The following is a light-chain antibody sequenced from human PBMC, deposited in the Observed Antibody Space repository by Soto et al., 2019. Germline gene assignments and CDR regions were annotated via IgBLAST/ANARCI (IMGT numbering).Light chain of an antibody. CDR1: SSNIGNNA. CDR3: AAWDDSLNGYV. Sequence: QPVLTQQPSVSEAPRQRVTISCSGSSSNIGNNAVNWYQQLPGKAPKLLIYYDDLLPSGVSDRFSGSKSGTSASLAISGLQSEDEADYYCAAWDDSLNGYVFGTGTKLTVL. J-gene: IGLJ1*01. V-gene: IGLV1-36*01. CDR2: YDD.